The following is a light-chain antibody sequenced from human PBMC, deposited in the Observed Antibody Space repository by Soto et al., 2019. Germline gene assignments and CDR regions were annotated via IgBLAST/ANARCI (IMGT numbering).Light chain of an antibody. V-gene: IGKV3-15*01. CDR3: QQYYSTRLT. CDR1: HRASSY. Sequence: EIVMTHSPATLSLSPGERATLSCRASHRASSYLAWYQQKPGQAPRLLIYATSTRATGIPARFSGSGSGTEFTLTISSLQAEDVAVYYCQQYYSTRLTFGGGTKVDIK. J-gene: IGKJ4*01. CDR2: ATS.